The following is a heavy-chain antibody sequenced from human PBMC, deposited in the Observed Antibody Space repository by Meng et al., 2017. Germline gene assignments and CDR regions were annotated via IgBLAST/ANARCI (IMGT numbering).Heavy chain of an antibody. V-gene: IGHV5-51*01. CDR1: GYSFTSYR. D-gene: IGHD4-17*01. J-gene: IGHJ4*02. CDR2: IYPGDCDT. CDR3: ARGVDYGDYFDY. Sequence: GESLKIFRKGSGYSFTSYRIGWVRQGPGKGLEWVGIIYPGDCDTRYSPSFQGQVTITADKSISTAYLQGSSLEASDTAMYYGARGVDYGDYFDYWGQGTLVTVSS.